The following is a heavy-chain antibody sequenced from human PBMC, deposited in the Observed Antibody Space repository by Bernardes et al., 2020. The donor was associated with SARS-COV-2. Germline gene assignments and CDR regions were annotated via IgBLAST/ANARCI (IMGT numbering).Heavy chain of an antibody. D-gene: IGHD6-19*01. V-gene: IGHV6-1*01. Sequence: QTLSLTCAISGDSVSSNSAAWNWIRQSPSRGLEWLGRTYYRSKWYNDYAVFVKSRITINPDTSKNQFSLQLNSVTPEDTALYYCAPIAVADDWYFDLWGRGTLVTVSS. CDR1: GDSVSSNSAA. CDR2: TYYRSKWYN. CDR3: APIAVADDWYFDL. J-gene: IGHJ2*01.